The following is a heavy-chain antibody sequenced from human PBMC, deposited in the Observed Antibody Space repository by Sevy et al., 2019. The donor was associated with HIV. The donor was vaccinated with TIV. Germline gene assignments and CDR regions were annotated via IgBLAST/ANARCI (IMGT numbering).Heavy chain of an antibody. D-gene: IGHD3-10*01. V-gene: IGHV3-74*01. CDR1: GFTFSSYW. CDR3: ARGQLWYGSGSAPYYYGMDV. CDR2: INSDGSST. Sequence: GGSLRLSCAASGFTFSSYWMHWVRQAPGKGLVWVSRINSDGSSTGYADSVKGRFTISRDNAKNTLYLQMNSLRAEDTAVYYCARGQLWYGSGSAPYYYGMDVWGQGTTVTVSS. J-gene: IGHJ6*02.